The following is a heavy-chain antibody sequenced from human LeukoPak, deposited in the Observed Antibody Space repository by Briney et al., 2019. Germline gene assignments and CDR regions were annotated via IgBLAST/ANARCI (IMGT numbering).Heavy chain of an antibody. CDR2: IYYSGST. CDR1: GGSISSYY. D-gene: IGHD1-26*01. Sequence: SETLSLTCTVSGGSISSYYWSWIRQPPGKGLGWIGYIYYSGSTNYNPSLKSRVTISVDTSKNQFSLKLSSVTAADTAVYYCARVQWEPLTDFDYWGQGTLVTVSS. V-gene: IGHV4-59*01. J-gene: IGHJ4*02. CDR3: ARVQWEPLTDFDY.